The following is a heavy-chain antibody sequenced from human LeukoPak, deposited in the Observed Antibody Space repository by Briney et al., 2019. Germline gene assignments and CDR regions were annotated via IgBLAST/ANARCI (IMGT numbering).Heavy chain of an antibody. CDR3: ARVTTHIVVVTASDAFDI. J-gene: IGHJ3*02. D-gene: IGHD2-21*02. CDR2: IYYSGST. V-gene: IGHV4-59*01. Sequence: SETLSLTCTVSGGSISSYYWSWIRQPPGKGLEWIGYIYYSGSTNYNPSLKSRVTISVDTSKNQFSLKLSSVTAADTAVYYCARVTTHIVVVTASDAFDIWGQGKMVTVSS. CDR1: GGSISSYY.